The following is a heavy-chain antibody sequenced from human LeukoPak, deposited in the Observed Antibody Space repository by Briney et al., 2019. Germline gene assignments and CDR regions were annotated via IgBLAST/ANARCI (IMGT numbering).Heavy chain of an antibody. J-gene: IGHJ4*02. V-gene: IGHV1-46*01. CDR2: INPSGGST. D-gene: IGHD1-26*01. CDR3: ARRIVGATGLEGSFDY. CDR1: GYTFTSYY. Sequence: GASVKVSCKASGYTFTSYYMHWVRQAPGQGLEWMGIINPSGGSTSYAQKFQGRVTMTRDTSTSTAYMELSSLRSEDTAVYYCARRIVGATGLEGSFDYWGQGTLVTVSS.